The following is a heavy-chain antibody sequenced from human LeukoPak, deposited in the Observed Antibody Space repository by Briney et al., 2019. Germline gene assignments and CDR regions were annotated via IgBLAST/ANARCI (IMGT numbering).Heavy chain of an antibody. Sequence: ASVKVSCKASGYTFTSYGISWVRQAPGQGLEGMGWISAYNGSTNYAQKLQGRVTMTTDTSTSTAYMELRSLRSDDTAVYYCARGSDFWSGYYTPYYFDYWGQGTLVTVSS. CDR1: GYTFTSYG. D-gene: IGHD3-3*01. CDR2: ISAYNGST. CDR3: ARGSDFWSGYYTPYYFDY. J-gene: IGHJ4*02. V-gene: IGHV1-18*01.